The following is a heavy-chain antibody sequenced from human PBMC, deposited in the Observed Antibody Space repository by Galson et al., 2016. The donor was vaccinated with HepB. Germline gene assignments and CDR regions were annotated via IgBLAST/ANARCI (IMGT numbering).Heavy chain of an antibody. CDR3: ARDPRTAAAGIRGYYYGMDV. V-gene: IGHV3-30*07. Sequence: VKGRFTMSRDNFKNTLYLQMNSLRVEDTAVYYCARDPRTAAAGIRGYYYGMDVWGQGTTVTVSS. D-gene: IGHD6-13*01. J-gene: IGHJ6*02.